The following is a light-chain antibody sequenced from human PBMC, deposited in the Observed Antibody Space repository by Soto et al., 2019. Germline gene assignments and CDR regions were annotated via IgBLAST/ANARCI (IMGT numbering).Light chain of an antibody. CDR2: DVS. J-gene: IGLJ1*01. Sequence: QSALTQPASVSGSPGQSITISCTGTSSDVGGYNYVSWYQQHPGKAPKLMIYDVSNRPSGVSNRFSGSKSGNTASLTISGLQAEDEADYYCRSYTSSSTLVFGNGTKVTVL. V-gene: IGLV2-14*01. CDR1: SSDVGGYNY. CDR3: RSYTSSSTLV.